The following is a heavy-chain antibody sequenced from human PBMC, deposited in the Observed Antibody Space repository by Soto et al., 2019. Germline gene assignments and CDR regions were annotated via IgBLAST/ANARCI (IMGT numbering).Heavy chain of an antibody. D-gene: IGHD3-3*01. V-gene: IGHV1-8*01. J-gene: IGHJ6*03. CDR1: GYTFTSYD. Sequence: ASVKVSCKASGYTFTSYDINWVRQATGQGLEWMGWMNPNSGNTGYAQKFQGRVTMTRNTSISTAYMELSSLRSEDTAVYYCARGPKTEYYDFWSGYYFKSRPNYYYYYMDVWGKGTTVTVSS. CDR3: ARGPKTEYYDFWSGYYFKSRPNYYYYYMDV. CDR2: MNPNSGNT.